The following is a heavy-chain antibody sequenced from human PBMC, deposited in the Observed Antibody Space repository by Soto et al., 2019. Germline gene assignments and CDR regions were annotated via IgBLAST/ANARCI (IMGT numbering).Heavy chain of an antibody. V-gene: IGHV1-69*13. Sequence: GASVKVSCKASGGTFSSYAISWVRQAPGQGLEWMGGIIPIFGTANYAQKFQGRVTITADESTSTAYMELSSLRSEDTAVYYCARVLGSFSGMDVWGQGTTVTVSS. CDR1: GGTFSSYA. D-gene: IGHD6-6*01. CDR2: IIPIFGTA. CDR3: ARVLGSFSGMDV. J-gene: IGHJ6*02.